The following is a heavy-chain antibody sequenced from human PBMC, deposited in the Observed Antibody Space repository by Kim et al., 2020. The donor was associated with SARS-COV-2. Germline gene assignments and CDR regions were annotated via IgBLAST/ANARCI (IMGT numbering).Heavy chain of an antibody. CDR2: ISGSSNYI. Sequence: GGSLRLSCAASGFTFSSYDMIWVRQAPGKGLEWVASISGSSNYINYADSVKGRFTISTDNAKNSLYLQMNSLRTEDTAVYYCARDRAGGLTMVRGVFVGGAYKYYGMDVWGQGTTVTVSS. CDR1: GFTFSSYD. J-gene: IGHJ6*02. D-gene: IGHD3-10*01. V-gene: IGHV3-21*01. CDR3: ARDRAGGLTMVRGVFVGGAYKYYGMDV.